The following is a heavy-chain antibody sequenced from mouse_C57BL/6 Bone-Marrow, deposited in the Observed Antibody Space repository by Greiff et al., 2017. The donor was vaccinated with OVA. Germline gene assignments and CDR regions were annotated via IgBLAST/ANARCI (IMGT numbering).Heavy chain of an antibody. CDR2: ISYDGSN. CDR1: GYSITSGYY. D-gene: IGHD1-1*01. V-gene: IGHV3-6*01. J-gene: IGHJ2*01. Sequence: DVKLVESGPGLVKPSQSLSLTCSVTGYSITSGYYWNWIRQFPGNKLEWMGYISYDGSNNYNPSLKNRISITRDTSKNQFFLKLNSVTTEDTATYYCAYGFDYWGQGTTLTVSS. CDR3: AYGFDY.